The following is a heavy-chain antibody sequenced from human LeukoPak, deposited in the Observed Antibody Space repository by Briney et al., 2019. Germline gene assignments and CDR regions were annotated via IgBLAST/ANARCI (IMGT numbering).Heavy chain of an antibody. CDR3: ARSRLRFLEWLPLDY. CDR2: INHSGST. V-gene: IGHV4-34*01. Sequence: SETLSLTCAVHGGSFSGYYWSWIRQPPGKGLEWIGEINHSGSTNYNPSLKSRVTISVDTSKNQFSLKLSSVTAADTAVYYCARSRLRFLEWLPLDYWGQGTLVTVSS. D-gene: IGHD3-3*01. J-gene: IGHJ4*02. CDR1: GGSFSGYY.